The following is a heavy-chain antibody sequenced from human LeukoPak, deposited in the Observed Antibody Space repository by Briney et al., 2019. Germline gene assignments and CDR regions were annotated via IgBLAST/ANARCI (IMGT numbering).Heavy chain of an antibody. CDR2: ISTGSNYI. J-gene: IGHJ4*02. CDR3: ARLFDYGDYRAEPY. CDR1: GFTFRTHT. D-gene: IGHD4-17*01. Sequence: GGSLRLSCAASGFTFRTHTMHWVRQAPGKGLEWVSSISTGSNYIYYADSVKGRFTISRDNAKNSLYLQMDSLLAEDTAVYYCARLFDYGDYRAEPYWGQGTLVTVSS. V-gene: IGHV3-21*01.